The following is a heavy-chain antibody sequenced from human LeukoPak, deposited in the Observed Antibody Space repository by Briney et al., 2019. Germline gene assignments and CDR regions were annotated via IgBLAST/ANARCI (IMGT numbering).Heavy chain of an antibody. CDR1: GGSFSGYFSGYY. CDR3: ASLRPLWLRGSYFDY. D-gene: IGHD5-12*01. V-gene: IGHV4-34*01. Sequence: KPSETLSLTCAVYGGSFSGYFSGYYWSWIRQPPGKGLEWIGEINHSGSTNYNPSLKRRVTISVDTSKNQFSLKLSSVTAADTAVYYCASLRPLWLRGSYFDYWGQGTLVTVSS. CDR2: INHSGST. J-gene: IGHJ4*02.